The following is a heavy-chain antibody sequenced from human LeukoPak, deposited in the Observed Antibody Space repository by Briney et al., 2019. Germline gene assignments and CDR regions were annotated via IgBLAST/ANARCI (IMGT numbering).Heavy chain of an antibody. V-gene: IGHV4-39*01. Sequence: SETLSLTCTVSGGSIFFGSYYWGWLRQPPGKGLEWIGSVDYSGSTYYSPSLKSRVTVSVDTSKNQFSLKLSSATAADTAVYYCARHRGGWDAFDIWGQGTVVPVSS. CDR1: GGSIFFGSYY. CDR2: VDYSGST. CDR3: ARHRGGWDAFDI. J-gene: IGHJ3*02.